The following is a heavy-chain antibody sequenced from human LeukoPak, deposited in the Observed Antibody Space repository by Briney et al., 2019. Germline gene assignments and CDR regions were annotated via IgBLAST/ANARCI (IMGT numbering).Heavy chain of an antibody. V-gene: IGHV3-66*01. Sequence: GGSLRLSCAASGFTFSSYAMSWVRQAPGKGLEWVSVIYSGGTIYYADSVKGRFTISRDNSKNMLYLQMNSLRAEDTAVYYCARGRGDPHEYDYWGQGTLVTVSS. J-gene: IGHJ4*02. CDR2: IYSGGTI. D-gene: IGHD3-10*01. CDR1: GFTFSSYA. CDR3: ARGRGDPHEYDY.